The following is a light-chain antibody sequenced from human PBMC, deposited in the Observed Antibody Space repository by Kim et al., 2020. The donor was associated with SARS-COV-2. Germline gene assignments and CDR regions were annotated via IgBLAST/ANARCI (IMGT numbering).Light chain of an antibody. CDR1: RSNIGAGYD. V-gene: IGLV1-40*01. J-gene: IGLJ1*01. CDR3: QSYDNSLSAYV. Sequence: QSVLTQPPSVSGAPGQRVTISCTGSRSNIGAGYDVHWYQQHPGTAPKLLMFGNTNRPSGVSDRFSGSKSGTAASLAITGLQADDEAAYYCQSYDNSLSAYVFGTGTKVTVL. CDR2: GNT.